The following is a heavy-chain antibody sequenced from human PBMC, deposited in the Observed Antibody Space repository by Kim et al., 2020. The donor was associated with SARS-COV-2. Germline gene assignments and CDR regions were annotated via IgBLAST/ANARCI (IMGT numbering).Heavy chain of an antibody. V-gene: IGHV3-23*01. Sequence: AMTGRFTIHRENTKNTLYLQMNSRGAEDTAVYYCAKGISSVPYCYGMDVWGQGTTVTVSS. J-gene: IGHJ6*02. D-gene: IGHD3-10*02. CDR3: AKGISSVPYCYGMDV.